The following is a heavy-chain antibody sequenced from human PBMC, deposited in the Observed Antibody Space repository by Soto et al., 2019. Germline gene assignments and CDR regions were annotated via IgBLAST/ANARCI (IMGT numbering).Heavy chain of an antibody. D-gene: IGHD3-10*01. CDR1: GYTFTSYG. CDR3: ARDFLLWFGELLSPFDY. J-gene: IGHJ4*02. Sequence: QVQLVQSGAEVKKPGASVKVSCKASGYTFTSYGISWVRQAPGQGLEWMGWISAYNGNTNYEQKLQGRVTMTTDTSTSTAYMELRSLRSDDTAVYYCARDFLLWFGELLSPFDYWGQGTLVTVSS. CDR2: ISAYNGNT. V-gene: IGHV1-18*01.